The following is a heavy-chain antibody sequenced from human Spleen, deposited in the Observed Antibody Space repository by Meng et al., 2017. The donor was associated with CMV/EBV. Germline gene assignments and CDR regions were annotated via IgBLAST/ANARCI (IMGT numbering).Heavy chain of an antibody. V-gene: IGHV3-48*04. CDR3: ARVIELKDYYCGMDV. CDR1: GFTFSSFS. D-gene: IGHD2-21*01. J-gene: IGHJ6*02. CDR2: ISSRSRTI. Sequence: GGSLRLSCAVSGFTFSSFSMNWVRQAPGKGLEWVSYISSRSRTINYADSVKGRVSISRDNAKNSLYLQMTSLRAEDTAVYYCARVIELKDYYCGMDVWGQGTTVTVSS.